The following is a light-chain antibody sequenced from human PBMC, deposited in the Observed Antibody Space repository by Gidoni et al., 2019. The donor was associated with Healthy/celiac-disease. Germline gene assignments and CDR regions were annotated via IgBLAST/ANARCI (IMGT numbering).Light chain of an antibody. V-gene: IGKV3-20*01. CDR1: QRVSSSY. J-gene: IGKJ4*01. Sequence: EIVLTQSPGTLSLSPGERATLSCRASQRVSSSYLAWYQQKPGQAPRLLIYGASSRATGIPDRFSGSVSGTDFTLTISRLEPEDFAVYYCQQYGSSPALTFGGGTKVEIK. CDR2: GAS. CDR3: QQYGSSPALT.